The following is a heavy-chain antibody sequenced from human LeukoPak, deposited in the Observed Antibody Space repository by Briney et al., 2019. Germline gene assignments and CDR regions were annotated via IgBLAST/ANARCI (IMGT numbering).Heavy chain of an antibody. CDR1: GGTFSSYA. CDR2: IIPIFGTA. D-gene: IGHD3-3*01. J-gene: IGHJ3*02. Sequence: SVNVSCKASGGTFSSYAISWVRQAPGQGLEWMGGIIPIFGTANYAQKFQGRVTITTDESTSTAYMELSSLRSEDTAVYCCARAEGRITIFGVVIIDAFDIWGQGTMVTVSS. CDR3: ARAEGRITIFGVVIIDAFDI. V-gene: IGHV1-69*05.